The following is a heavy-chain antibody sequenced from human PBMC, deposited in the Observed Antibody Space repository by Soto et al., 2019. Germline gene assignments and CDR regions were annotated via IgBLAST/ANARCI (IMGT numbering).Heavy chain of an antibody. Sequence: PGESLKISCKGSGYNFPDYWIGWVRQMPGRGLEWMGIIYPGDSETRYRPSFQGQVTISADKSISTAFLQWTSLKASDTGMYYCVRRHYSLLTFEYGGQGTLVTVSS. V-gene: IGHV5-51*01. D-gene: IGHD3-9*01. CDR1: GYNFPDYW. J-gene: IGHJ4*02. CDR3: VRRHYSLLTFEY. CDR2: IYPGDSET.